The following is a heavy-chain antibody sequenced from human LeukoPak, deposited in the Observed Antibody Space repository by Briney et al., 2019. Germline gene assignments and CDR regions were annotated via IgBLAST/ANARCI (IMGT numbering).Heavy chain of an antibody. CDR2: IRYDGSNK. V-gene: IGHV3-30*02. D-gene: IGHD7-27*01. CDR3: AKLGHPLDDY. Sequence: PGGSLRLSCAASGFTFSSYGMHWVRQAPGKGLEWVAFIRYDGSNKYYADSVKGRFIISRDNSKNTLYLQMNSLRAEDTAVDYWAKLGHPLDDYWGQGTLVTVSS. J-gene: IGHJ4*02. CDR1: GFTFSSYG.